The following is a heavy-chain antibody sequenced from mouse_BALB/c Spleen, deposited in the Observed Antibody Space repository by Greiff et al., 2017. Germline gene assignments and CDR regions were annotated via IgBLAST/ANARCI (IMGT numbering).Heavy chain of an antibody. V-gene: IGHV5-17*02. Sequence: EVKLMESGGGLVQPGGSRKLSCAASGFTFSSFGMHWVRQAPEKGLEWVAYISSGSSTIYYADTVKGRFTISRDNPKNTLFLQMTSLRSEDTAMYYCARWGGKGAMDYWGQGTSVTVSA. CDR1: GFTFSSFG. J-gene: IGHJ4*01. CDR2: ISSGSSTI. CDR3: ARWGGKGAMDY.